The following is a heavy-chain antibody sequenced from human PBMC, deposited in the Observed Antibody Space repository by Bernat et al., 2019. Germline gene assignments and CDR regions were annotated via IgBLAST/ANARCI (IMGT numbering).Heavy chain of an antibody. Sequence: QVQLVQSGAEVKKPGASVKVSCKASGYTFTSYGISWVRQAPGQGLEWMGWISAYNGNTNYAQKLQGRVTMTTDTSTSTAYMELRSLRSDDTAVYYCARGHLLPGVRHYYGDLTPDDAFDIWGQGTMVTVSS. CDR1: GYTFTSYG. CDR3: ARGHLLPGVRHYYGDLTPDDAFDI. CDR2: ISAYNGNT. D-gene: IGHD4-17*01. V-gene: IGHV1-18*04. J-gene: IGHJ3*02.